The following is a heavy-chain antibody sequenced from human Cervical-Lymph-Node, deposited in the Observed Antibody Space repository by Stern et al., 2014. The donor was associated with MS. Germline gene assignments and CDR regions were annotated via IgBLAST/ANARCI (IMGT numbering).Heavy chain of an antibody. Sequence: QVQLVQSGVEIKKPGASVKVSCKASGYTFTRYDIAWVRQAPGQGLEWMGWNSVYNGNTKYAQKVQGRVTMTRETSTNTAYMELRSLISDDTAVYYCARWAYNWDFDYWGQGTLVTVSS. CDR2: NSVYNGNT. J-gene: IGHJ4*02. V-gene: IGHV1-18*01. CDR3: ARWAYNWDFDY. D-gene: IGHD1-20*01. CDR1: GYTFTRYD.